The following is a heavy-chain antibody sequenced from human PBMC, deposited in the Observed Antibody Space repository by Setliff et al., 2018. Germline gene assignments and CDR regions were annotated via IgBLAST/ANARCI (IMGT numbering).Heavy chain of an antibody. J-gene: IGHJ6*04. CDR2: INHSGST. CDR3: ARGHMRLPRV. CDR1: GGSFSGYY. Sequence: SETLSLTCAVYGGSFSGYYWSWIRQPPGKGLEWIGEINHSGSTNYNPSLKSRVTISVDTSKNQFSLKLSSVTAADTAVYYCARGHMRLPRVWGKGTTVNVSS. V-gene: IGHV4-34*01.